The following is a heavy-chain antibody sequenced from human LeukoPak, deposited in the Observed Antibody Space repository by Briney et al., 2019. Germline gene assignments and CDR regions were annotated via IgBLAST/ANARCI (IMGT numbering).Heavy chain of an antibody. CDR2: ISWNSGSI. CDR1: GFTFDDYA. Sequence: PGGSLRLSCAASGFTFDDYAMHWVRQAPGKGLEWVSGISWNSGSIGYADSVEGRFTTSRDNAKNSLYLQMNSLRAEDTALYYCAKDGGSYGNYWGQGTLVTVSS. J-gene: IGHJ4*02. V-gene: IGHV3-9*01. D-gene: IGHD1-26*01. CDR3: AKDGGSYGNY.